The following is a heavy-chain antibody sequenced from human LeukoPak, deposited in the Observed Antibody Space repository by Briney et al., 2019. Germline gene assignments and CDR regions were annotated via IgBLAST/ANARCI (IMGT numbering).Heavy chain of an antibody. J-gene: IGHJ6*03. Sequence: ASVKVSCKASGYTFTGYYMHWVRQAPGQGLEWMGWINPNSGGTNYAQKFQGRVTMTRDTSISTAYMELSRLRSDDTAVYYCARDHLVATIKDYYYYYMDVWGKGTTVTVSS. CDR2: INPNSGGT. V-gene: IGHV1-2*02. CDR3: ARDHLVATIKDYYYYYMDV. D-gene: IGHD5-12*01. CDR1: GYTFTGYY.